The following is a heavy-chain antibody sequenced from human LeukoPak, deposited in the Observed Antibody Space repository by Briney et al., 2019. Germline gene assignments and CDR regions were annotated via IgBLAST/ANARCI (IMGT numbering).Heavy chain of an antibody. V-gene: IGHV4-38-2*01. Sequence: SETLSLTCAVSGYSINSAFYWGWIRQPPGKGLEWIGSLHHSGTTNYNPSLKSRVTISVDTSKNHFSLKLSPVTAADTAVYFCARLSLTPGVDYWGQGTLVTVSS. CDR2: LHHSGTT. J-gene: IGHJ4*02. CDR3: ARLSLTPGVDY. CDR1: GYSINSAFY. D-gene: IGHD4-17*01.